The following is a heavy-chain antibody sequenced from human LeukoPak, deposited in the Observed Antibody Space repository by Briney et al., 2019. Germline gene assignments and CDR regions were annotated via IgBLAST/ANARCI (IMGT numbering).Heavy chain of an antibody. D-gene: IGHD3-10*01. V-gene: IGHV4-59*02. CDR3: ARAMVRGVITNWFDP. J-gene: IGHJ5*02. CDR1: GFTVSSYH. CDR2: IYYSGST. Sequence: PGGSLRLSCAASGFTVSSYHMSWVRQPPGKGLEWIGYIYYSGSTNYNPSLKSRVTISVDTSKNQFSLKLSSVTAADTAVYYCARAMVRGVITNWFDPWGQGTLVTVSS.